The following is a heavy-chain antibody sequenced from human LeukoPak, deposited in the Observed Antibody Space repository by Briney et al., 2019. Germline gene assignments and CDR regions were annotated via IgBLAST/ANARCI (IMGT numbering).Heavy chain of an antibody. V-gene: IGHV3-7*01. CDR3: ARNDYGDYGHDFDY. CDR2: IKQDGSEK. Sequence: GGSLRLSCAASGFTFSSYWMSWVRQAPGKGLEWVANIKQDGSEKYYVDSVKGRFTISRDNAKNSLYLQMNSLRAEDTAVYYCARNDYGDYGHDFDYWGQGTLVTVSS. CDR1: GFTFSSYW. D-gene: IGHD4-17*01. J-gene: IGHJ4*02.